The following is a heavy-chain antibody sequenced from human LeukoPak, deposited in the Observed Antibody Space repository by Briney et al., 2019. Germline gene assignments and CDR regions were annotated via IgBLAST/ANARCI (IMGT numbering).Heavy chain of an antibody. CDR2: IIPIFGTA. V-gene: IGHV1-69*13. CDR1: GGTFSSYA. Sequence: SVKVSCKASGGTFSSYAVSWVRQAPGQGLEWMGGIIPIFGTANYAQKFRGRVTITADESTSTAYMELSSLRSEDTAVYCCARDLTIAVAGTLYYYYGMDVWGQGTTVTVSS. D-gene: IGHD6-19*01. CDR3: ARDLTIAVAGTLYYYYGMDV. J-gene: IGHJ6*02.